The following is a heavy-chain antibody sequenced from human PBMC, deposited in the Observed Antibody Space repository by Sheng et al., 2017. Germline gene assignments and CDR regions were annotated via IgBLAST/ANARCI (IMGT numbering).Heavy chain of an antibody. CDR2: IYYRGNT. CDR1: GGSISSSTYY. D-gene: IGHD3-22*01. Sequence: QMQLQESGPGLVKPSETLSLTCTVSGGSISSSTYYWGWIRQPPGKGLEWIGSIYYRGNTYHNPSLKSRVTISVDTSKNQFSLKLSSVTAADTAVYYCARDSSGYYTKLDYWGRGNAGHRLL. J-gene: IGHJ4*02. V-gene: IGHV4-39*07. CDR3: ARDSSGYYTKLDY.